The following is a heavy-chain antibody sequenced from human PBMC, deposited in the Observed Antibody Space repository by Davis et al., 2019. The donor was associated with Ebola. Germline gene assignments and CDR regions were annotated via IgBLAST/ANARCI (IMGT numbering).Heavy chain of an antibody. CDR1: GDSISSDNYY. V-gene: IGHV4-39*01. CDR3: ARHVVGRVAGGTIDH. CDR2: IYYTGST. D-gene: IGHD5-24*01. J-gene: IGHJ4*02. Sequence: SETLSLTCTVSGDSISSDNYYWGWIRQPPGKGLEWIGSIYYTGSTYYTPSLKSRVTISVDTSKNQFSLKLSSVTAADTAVYYCARHVVGRVAGGTIDHWGQGTLVTVSS.